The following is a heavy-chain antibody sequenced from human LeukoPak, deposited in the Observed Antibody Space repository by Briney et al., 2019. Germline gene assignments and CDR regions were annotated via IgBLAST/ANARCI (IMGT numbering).Heavy chain of an antibody. Sequence: ASVKVSCKASGDTLTRYSMHWVRHAPGQGREWRGIINTSGGSTSYAQKFQGRVTMTRDTSRSTVYMELSSLRSEDTAVYYCARDRGFGYYGMDVWGKGTTVTVSS. CDR3: ARDRGFGYYGMDV. J-gene: IGHJ6*04. V-gene: IGHV1-46*01. CDR2: INTSGGST. D-gene: IGHD3-10*01. CDR1: GDTLTRYS.